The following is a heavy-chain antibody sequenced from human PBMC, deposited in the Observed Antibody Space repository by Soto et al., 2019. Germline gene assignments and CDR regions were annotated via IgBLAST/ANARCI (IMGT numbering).Heavy chain of an antibody. CDR2: IIPMYRTT. Sequence: SVKVSCKASGGAFNDYSFAWVRQTPGQGLEWMGGIIPMYRTTNYAQKFQGRVTLTADESTDTTYMHLSSLTSDDTAVYFRARGLKWVQPHYFDLWGPGTLVTVSS. D-gene: IGHD1-1*01. V-gene: IGHV1-69*13. CDR3: ARGLKWVQPHYFDL. J-gene: IGHJ4*02. CDR1: GGAFNDYS.